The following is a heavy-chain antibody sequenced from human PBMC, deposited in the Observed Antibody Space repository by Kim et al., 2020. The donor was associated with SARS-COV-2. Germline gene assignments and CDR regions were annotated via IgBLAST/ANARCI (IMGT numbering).Heavy chain of an antibody. CDR1: GFTFTSSA. J-gene: IGHJ3*02. Sequence: SVKVSCKASGFTFTSSAVQWVRQARGQRLEWIGWIVVGSGNTNYAQKFQERVTITRDMSTSTAYMELSSLRSEDTAVYYCAADPESSGWYDALDIWGQGTMVTVSS. D-gene: IGHD3-22*01. V-gene: IGHV1-58*01. CDR3: AADPESSGWYDALDI. CDR2: IVVGSGNT.